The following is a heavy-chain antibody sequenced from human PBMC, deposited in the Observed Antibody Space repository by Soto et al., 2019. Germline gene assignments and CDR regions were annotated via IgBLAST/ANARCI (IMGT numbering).Heavy chain of an antibody. D-gene: IGHD6-19*01. J-gene: IGHJ4*02. V-gene: IGHV4-39*01. CDR2: IYYSGST. Sequence: QLQLQESGPGLVKPSETLSLTCTVSGGSISSSSYYWGWIRQPPGKGLEWIGSIYYSGSTYYNPSLKSRVTISVDTSKNQFSLKLSSVTAADTAVYYCARLEYSSGWYPTNHIDYWGQGTLVTVSS. CDR1: GGSISSSSYY. CDR3: ARLEYSSGWYPTNHIDY.